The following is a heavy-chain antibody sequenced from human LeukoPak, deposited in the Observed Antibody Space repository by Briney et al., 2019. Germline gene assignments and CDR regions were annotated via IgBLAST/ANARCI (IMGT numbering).Heavy chain of an antibody. V-gene: IGHV5-51*01. D-gene: IGHD6-25*01. CDR1: GYRLTSYW. CDR2: IYPVDSDI. Sequence: GESLKISWKGSGYRLTSYWIAWVRQIPGKGLEWMAIIYPVDSDIRYSPSFQGQVTISADKSISTAYLQWSSLKASDTAMYYCARRLTAAAGDYWGQGTLVTFSS. J-gene: IGHJ4*02. CDR3: ARRLTAAAGDY.